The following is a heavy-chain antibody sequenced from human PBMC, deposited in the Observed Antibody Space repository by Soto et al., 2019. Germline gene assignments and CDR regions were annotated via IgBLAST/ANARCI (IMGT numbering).Heavy chain of an antibody. J-gene: IGHJ5*02. CDR3: ATLSSSLFLGNWFDP. V-gene: IGHV4-39*01. D-gene: IGHD6-13*01. Sequence: SETLSLTCTVSGGSISSSSYYWGWIRQPPGKGLEWIGSIYYSGSTYYNPSLKSRVTISVDTSKNQFSLKLSSVTAADTAVYYCATLSSSLFLGNWFDPWGQGTLVTVSS. CDR1: GGSISSSSYY. CDR2: IYYSGST.